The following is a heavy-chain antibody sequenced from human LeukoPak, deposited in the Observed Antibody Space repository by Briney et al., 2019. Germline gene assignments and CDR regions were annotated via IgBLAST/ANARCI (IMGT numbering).Heavy chain of an antibody. D-gene: IGHD5-12*01. V-gene: IGHV3-30*18. Sequence: GGSLRLSCAASGFTFSSYGMHWVRQAPGKGLEWVAVISYDGSNKYYADSVKGRFTISRDNSKNTLYLQMNSLRAEDTAVYYCAKGGGYDFRYYYYYMDVWGKGTTVTVFS. J-gene: IGHJ6*03. CDR3: AKGGGYDFRYYYYYMDV. CDR1: GFTFSSYG. CDR2: ISYDGSNK.